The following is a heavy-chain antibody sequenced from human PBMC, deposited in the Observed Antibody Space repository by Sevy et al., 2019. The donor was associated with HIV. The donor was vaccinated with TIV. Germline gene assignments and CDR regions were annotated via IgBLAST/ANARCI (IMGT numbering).Heavy chain of an antibody. D-gene: IGHD2-2*01. V-gene: IGHV5-51*01. J-gene: IGHJ4*02. CDR1: GYTFSNYW. Sequence: GESLKISCKGSGYTFSNYWIGWVRQMPGKGLEWMGVIYPGDSVTRYSPSFQGQVTMSADKSTSTAYLQWSSLKTSATAIYYCARYPIVVVPAAEYYFDYWGQGTLVTVSS. CDR2: IYPGDSVT. CDR3: ARYPIVVVPAAEYYFDY.